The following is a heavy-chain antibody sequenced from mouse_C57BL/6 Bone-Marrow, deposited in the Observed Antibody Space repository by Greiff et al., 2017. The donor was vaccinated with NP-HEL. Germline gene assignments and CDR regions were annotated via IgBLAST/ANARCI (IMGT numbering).Heavy chain of an antibody. CDR2: IDPENGDT. CDR3: TTVAGYDKYFDV. CDR1: GFNIKDDY. V-gene: IGHV14-4*01. Sequence: VQLKQSGAELVRPGASVKLSCTASGFNIKDDYMHWVKQRPEQGLEWIGWIDPENGDTEYASKFQGKATITADTSSNTAYLQLSSLTSEDTAVYYCTTVAGYDKYFDVWGTGTTVTVSS. J-gene: IGHJ1*03. D-gene: IGHD2-2*01.